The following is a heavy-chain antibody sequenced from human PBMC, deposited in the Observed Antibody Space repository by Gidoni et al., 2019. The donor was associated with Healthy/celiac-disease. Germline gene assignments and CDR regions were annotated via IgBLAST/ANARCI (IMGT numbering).Heavy chain of an antibody. CDR1: GGTFSSYA. Sequence: QVQLVQSGAEVKKPGSSVTVSCKASGGTFSSYASSWVRQAPGQGIAWMGGIIPIFGTANYEQKFQGRVTITADESTSTAYMELSSLRSEDTALYYCARAPGTTPRPRYFDYWGQGTLVTVSS. CDR2: IIPIFGTA. CDR3: ARAPGTTPRPRYFDY. V-gene: IGHV1-69*01. J-gene: IGHJ4*02. D-gene: IGHD1-1*01.